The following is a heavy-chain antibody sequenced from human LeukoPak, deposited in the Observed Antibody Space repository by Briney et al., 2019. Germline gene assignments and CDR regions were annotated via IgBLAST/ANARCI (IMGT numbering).Heavy chain of an antibody. CDR3: ARGGTGSYWLYFDY. CDR1: RVTFSSYA. D-gene: IGHD1-26*01. Sequence: GGSLRLSCAASRVTFSSYAMHWVRQAPGKGLEWVAVISSDGSERYYADSVKGRFTISRDNSKNTLYLQMNSLRAEDTAVYYCARGGTGSYWLYFDYWGQGTLVTVSS. V-gene: IGHV3-30*04. J-gene: IGHJ4*02. CDR2: ISSDGSER.